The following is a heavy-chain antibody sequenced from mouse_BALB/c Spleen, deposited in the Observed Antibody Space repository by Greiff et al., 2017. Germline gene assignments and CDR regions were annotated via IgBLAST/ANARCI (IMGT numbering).Heavy chain of an antibody. D-gene: IGHD1-1*01. CDR2: ISCYNGAT. Sequence: LVRPGASVKISCKASGYSFTGYYMHWVKQSHGKSLEWIGYISCYNGATSYNQKFKGKATFTVDTSSSTAYMQFNSLTSEDSAVYYCARSHYYGSSYGVDYWGQGTTLTVSS. CDR1: GYSFTGYY. J-gene: IGHJ2*01. V-gene: IGHV1S34*01. CDR3: ARSHYYGSSYGVDY.